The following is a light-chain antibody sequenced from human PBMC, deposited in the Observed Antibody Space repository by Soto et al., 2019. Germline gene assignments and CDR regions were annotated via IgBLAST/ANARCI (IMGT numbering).Light chain of an antibody. V-gene: IGKV1-39*01. Sequence: DIQMTQSPSSLSASVGDRVTITCRASQNMRNYLNWYQQNPGDTPKLLIYAASTLQGAVPSRFSGSGSGTDFTLNISSLQPEDFATYHGQQDHSTHYTFGQGTRPEI. CDR3: QQDHSTHYT. J-gene: IGKJ2*01. CDR1: QNMRNY. CDR2: AAS.